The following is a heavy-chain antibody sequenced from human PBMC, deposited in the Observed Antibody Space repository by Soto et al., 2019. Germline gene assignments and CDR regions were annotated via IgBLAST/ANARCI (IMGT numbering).Heavy chain of an antibody. CDR3: ARGLARVATGNVFDI. J-gene: IGHJ3*02. D-gene: IGHD5-12*01. V-gene: IGHV1-69*02. Sequence: SVKVSCKASGGTFSSYTISWVRQAHGQGLEWMGRIIPILGIANYAQKFQGRVTITADKSTSTAYMELSSLRSEDTAVYYCARGLARVATGNVFDIWGQGTMVTVSS. CDR1: GGTFSSYT. CDR2: IIPILGIA.